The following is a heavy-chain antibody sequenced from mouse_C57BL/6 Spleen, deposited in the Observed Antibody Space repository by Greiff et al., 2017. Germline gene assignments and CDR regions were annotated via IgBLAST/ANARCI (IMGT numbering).Heavy chain of an antibody. D-gene: IGHD1-1*01. CDR3: ARAYGSLFDY. CDR1: GYAFSSSW. J-gene: IGHJ2*01. V-gene: IGHV1-82*01. Sequence: QVQLQQSGPELVKPGASVKISCKASGYAFSSSWMNWVKQRPGKGLEWIGRIYPGDGDTNYNGKFKGKATLTADKSSSTAYMQLSSLTSEDSAVYFCARAYGSLFDYWGQGTTLTVSS. CDR2: IYPGDGDT.